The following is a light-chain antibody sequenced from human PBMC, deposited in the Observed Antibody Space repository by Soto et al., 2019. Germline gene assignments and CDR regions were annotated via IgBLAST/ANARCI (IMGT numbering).Light chain of an antibody. Sequence: QLVLTQSPSASASLGASVKLTCTLSSGHSSYAIAWHQQQPEKGPRYLMKVNRDGSHNKGDGIPDRFSGSSSGAERYLTISSLQSEDVADYYCQTWGTGIAVFGGGTQLTVL. V-gene: IGLV4-69*01. CDR3: QTWGTGIAV. J-gene: IGLJ7*01. CDR1: SGHSSYA. CDR2: VNRDGSH.